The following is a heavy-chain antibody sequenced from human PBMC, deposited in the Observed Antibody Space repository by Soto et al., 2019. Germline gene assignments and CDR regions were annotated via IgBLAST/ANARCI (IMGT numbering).Heavy chain of an antibody. CDR1: VGSISSYY. J-gene: IGHJ2*01. D-gene: IGHD1-26*01. CDR3: ARVRRSGCFFWYFGL. CDR2: IYTSGST. V-gene: IGHV4-4*07. Sequence: SETPSLTCTAEVGSISSYYWSWIRQPAGKGLEWIGRIYTSGSTNYNPSLKSRVTMSVDTSKNQFSLKLISVTAADTAVYYCARVRRSGCFFWYFGLRRHRTL.